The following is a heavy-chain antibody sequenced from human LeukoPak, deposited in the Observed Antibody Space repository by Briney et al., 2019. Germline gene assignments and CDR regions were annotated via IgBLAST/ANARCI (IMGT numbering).Heavy chain of an antibody. J-gene: IGHJ5*02. V-gene: IGHV4-59*01. CDR3: ARGSNWLAP. CDR2: IYYSGST. Sequence: SETLSLICNVPGDSINNYYWSWVRQPPGKGLEWIGYIYYSGSTSYNPTLKSRVTISKDASKKQVALKLTSVTAADTAVYYCARGSNWLAPWGQGTLVTVSS. D-gene: IGHD6-6*01. CDR1: GDSINNYY.